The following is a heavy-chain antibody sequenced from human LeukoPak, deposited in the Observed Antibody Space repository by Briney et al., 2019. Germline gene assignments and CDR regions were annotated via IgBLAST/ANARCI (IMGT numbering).Heavy chain of an antibody. D-gene: IGHD3-3*02. CDR2: ILSSGST. V-gene: IGHV4-4*09. CDR3: ARRVISEFSIDKGNWLDP. Sequence: GSLRLSCAASGFTFNNYWMNWIRQSPGKGLEWIGYILSSGSTHHNPSLASRISLSMDPSKNQFSLKLSSVTAADTAVYYCARRVISEFSIDKGNWLDPWGQGTLVTVSS. CDR1: GFTFNNYW. J-gene: IGHJ5*02.